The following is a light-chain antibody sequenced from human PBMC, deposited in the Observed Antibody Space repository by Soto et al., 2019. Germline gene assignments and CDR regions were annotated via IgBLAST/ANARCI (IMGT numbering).Light chain of an antibody. Sequence: AIQMTQSPSSLSASLGDRVTITWRASQGIRNDLGWYQQKPGKAPRLLIYAASSLQSGVPSKFSGSGSGTDFTLTISSLQPEDFATYYCLQDYSYPWTFGQGTKVEI. CDR1: QGIRND. CDR3: LQDYSYPWT. V-gene: IGKV1-6*01. CDR2: AAS. J-gene: IGKJ1*01.